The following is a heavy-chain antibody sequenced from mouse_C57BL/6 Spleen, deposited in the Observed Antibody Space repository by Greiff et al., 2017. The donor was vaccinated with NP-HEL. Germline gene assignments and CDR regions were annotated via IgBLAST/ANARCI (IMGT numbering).Heavy chain of an antibody. D-gene: IGHD2-1*01. CDR2: IDPENGDT. CDR3: TRGGNYWWYFDV. V-gene: IGHV14-4*01. J-gene: IGHJ1*03. CDR1: GFNIKDDY. Sequence: VQLQQSGAELVRPGASVKLSCTASGFNIKDDYMHWVKQRPEQGLEWIGWIDPENGDTEYASKFQGKATITADTSSNTAYLQLSSLTSEDTAVYYCTRGGNYWWYFDVWGTGTTVTVSS.